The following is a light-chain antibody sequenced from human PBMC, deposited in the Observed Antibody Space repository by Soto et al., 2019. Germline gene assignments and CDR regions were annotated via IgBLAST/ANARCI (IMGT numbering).Light chain of an antibody. CDR3: QHYNGY. J-gene: IGKJ2*01. CDR1: QNIRRW. CDR2: DAS. Sequence: DMPMTQSPTTLSASVGDRVTITCRASQNIRRWLAWYQQKPGKAPKVLIYDASTLESGVPSRFSGSGFGTEFTLTISSLQPDDFETYYCQHYNGYFGQGTKLEIK. V-gene: IGKV1-5*01.